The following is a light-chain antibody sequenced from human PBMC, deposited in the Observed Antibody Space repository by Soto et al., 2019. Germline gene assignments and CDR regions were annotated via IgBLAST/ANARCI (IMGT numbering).Light chain of an antibody. CDR3: QQYNNWPPWT. J-gene: IGKJ1*01. CDR1: QSVSSN. CDR2: GAS. Sequence: EIVLPHSLATLSVPPGERPPLXSRASQSVSSNLAWYQQKPGQAPRLLIYGASTRATGIPARFSGSGSGTEFTLTISSLQSEDFAVYYCQQYNNWPPWTFGQGTKV. V-gene: IGKV3-15*01.